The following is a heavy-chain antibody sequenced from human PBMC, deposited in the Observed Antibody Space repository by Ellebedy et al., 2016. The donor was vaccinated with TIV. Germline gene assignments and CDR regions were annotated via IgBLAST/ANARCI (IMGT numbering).Heavy chain of an antibody. CDR1: GYSFSNYW. CDR2: IYPGKSDA. CDR3: ARRGLYFGNLSLPHNSFDP. D-gene: IGHD2-2*02. Sequence: GESLKISXKASGYSFSNYWIGWVRHMPGKGLEWVGLIYPGKSDARYSPSFQGHITISADKTTTTAYLQWTSLRASDTAMYYCARRGLYFGNLSLPHNSFDPWGQGTLVTVSS. V-gene: IGHV5-51*01. J-gene: IGHJ5*02.